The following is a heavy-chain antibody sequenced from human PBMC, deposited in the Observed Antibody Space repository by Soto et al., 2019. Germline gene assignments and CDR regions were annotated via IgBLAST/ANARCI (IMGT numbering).Heavy chain of an antibody. CDR2: MNPINGAA. V-gene: IGHV1-8*02. CDR1: GYDFTAYD. CDR3: GRGPSPRAPAGGTPYYYAMDV. Sequence: GASVKVSCKASGYDFTAYDINWVRQASGQGLEWMGWMNPINGAAGSARRFQGRVSMTRNTATGTAYLELTSLRFDDTAVYYCGRGPSPRAPAGGTPYYYAMDVWGQGTTVTVSS. D-gene: IGHD6-13*01. J-gene: IGHJ6*02.